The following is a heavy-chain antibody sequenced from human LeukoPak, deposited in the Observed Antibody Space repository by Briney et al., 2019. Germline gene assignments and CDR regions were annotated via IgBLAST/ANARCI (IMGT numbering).Heavy chain of an antibody. CDR3: ATTRYIVVVTAIPNWFDP. CDR2: ISGSGGST. Sequence: GGSLRLSCAASGSTFSSYAMSWVRQAPGKGLEWVSAISGSGGSTYYAASVKGRFTISRDSSKNTLFLQMNSLRAEDTAVYYCATTRYIVVVTAIPNWFDPWGQGTLVTVSS. CDR1: GSTFSSYA. V-gene: IGHV3-23*01. J-gene: IGHJ5*02. D-gene: IGHD2-21*02.